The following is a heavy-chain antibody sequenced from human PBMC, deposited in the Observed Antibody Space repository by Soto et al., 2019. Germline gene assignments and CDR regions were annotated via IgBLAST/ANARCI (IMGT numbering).Heavy chain of an antibody. D-gene: IGHD1-1*01. CDR3: AKDLEPRLWQFGH. Sequence: GASVKVSCKASGYTFTSYAMHWVRQAPGQRLEWMGWINAGNGNTKYSQKFQGRVTITKDTSASTTYMELSSLRSEDTAVYYCAKDLEPRLWQFGHLGQGTLVTVPQ. V-gene: IGHV1-3*01. CDR1: GYTFTSYA. CDR2: INAGNGNT. J-gene: IGHJ4*02.